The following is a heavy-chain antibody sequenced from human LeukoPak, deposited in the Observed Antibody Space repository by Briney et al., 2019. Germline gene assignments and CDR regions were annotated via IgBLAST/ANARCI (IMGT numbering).Heavy chain of an antibody. J-gene: IGHJ3*02. V-gene: IGHV3-30-3*01. CDR2: ISYEGSSK. CDR3: AREISTSSSWYGDDAFDI. D-gene: IGHD6-13*01. CDR1: GFTFSSYA. Sequence: GGSLRLSCTASGFTFSSYAIHWVRQAPGKGLEWVTLISYEGSSKYYADSVRGRFIISRDNSKNTLFLRMNSLRTKDTAVYYCAREISTSSSWYGDDAFDIWGQGTMVTVSS.